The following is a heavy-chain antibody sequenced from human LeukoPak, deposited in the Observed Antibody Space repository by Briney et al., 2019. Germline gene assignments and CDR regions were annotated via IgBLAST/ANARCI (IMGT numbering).Heavy chain of an antibody. D-gene: IGHD5-18*01. Sequence: GGSLRLSCAASGFTFSTYGMHWVRQAPGKGLEWVAVISYDASNKYYADSVKGRFTISRDNSKNTLYLQMNSLRAEDTAVYYCAKSHGYSYGFDYWGQGTLVTVSS. V-gene: IGHV3-30*18. CDR1: GFTFSTYG. CDR2: ISYDASNK. J-gene: IGHJ4*02. CDR3: AKSHGYSYGFDY.